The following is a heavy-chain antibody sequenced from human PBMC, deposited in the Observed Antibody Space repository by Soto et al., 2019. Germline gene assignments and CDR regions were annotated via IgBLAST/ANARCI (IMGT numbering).Heavy chain of an antibody. V-gene: IGHV1-2*02. CDR3: ARGPRGVVVVPAAFDY. CDR2: INPNSGGT. Sequence: GASVKVSCKASGYTFTGYYMHWVRQAPGQGLEWMGWINPNSGGTNYAQKFQGRVTMTRDTSISTAYMELSRLRSDDTAVYYCARGPRGVVVVPAAFDYWGQGTLVTVSS. CDR1: GYTFTGYY. D-gene: IGHD2-2*01. J-gene: IGHJ4*02.